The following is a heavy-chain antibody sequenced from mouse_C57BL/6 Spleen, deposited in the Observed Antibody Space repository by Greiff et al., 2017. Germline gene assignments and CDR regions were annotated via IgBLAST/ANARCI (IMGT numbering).Heavy chain of an antibody. CDR3: AIYGPFAY. D-gene: IGHD1-1*01. CDR2: IYPGDGDT. CDR1: GYAFSSSW. Sequence: QVQLKQSGPELVKPGASVQISCQASGYAFSSSWMNWVKQRPGKGLEWIGRIYPGDGDTNYNGKFKGKATLTADKSSSTAYMQLSSLTSEDSAVCFCAIYGPFAYWGQGTLVTVSA. J-gene: IGHJ3*01. V-gene: IGHV1-82*01.